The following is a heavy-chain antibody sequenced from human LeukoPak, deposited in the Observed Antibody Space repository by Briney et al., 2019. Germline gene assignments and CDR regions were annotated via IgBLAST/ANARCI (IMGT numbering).Heavy chain of an antibody. CDR1: GFTFSSYV. CDR3: AKTPSTVAVAGIDY. V-gene: IGHV3-23*01. D-gene: IGHD6-19*01. Sequence: PGGSLRLSCAASGFTFSSYVMAWFRQAPGKGLEWVSILSDSGSPTYYADSVKGRFAISRDNSKNTLYLQMNSLRAEDTAVYYCAKTPSTVAVAGIDYWGQGTLVTVSS. J-gene: IGHJ4*02. CDR2: LSDSGSPT.